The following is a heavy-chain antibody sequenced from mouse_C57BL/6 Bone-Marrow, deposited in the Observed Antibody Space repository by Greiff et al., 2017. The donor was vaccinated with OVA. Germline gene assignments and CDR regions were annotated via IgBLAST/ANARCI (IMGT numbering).Heavy chain of an antibody. V-gene: IGHV1-52*01. D-gene: IGHD1-1*01. Sequence: QVQLQQPGAELVRPGSSVKLSCKASGYTFTSYWMHWVKQRPIQGLEWIGNIDPSDSETHYNQKFKDKATLTVDKSSSTAYMQLSSLTSEDSAVYYCAREDYYGSRAYWGQGTLVTVSA. J-gene: IGHJ3*01. CDR2: IDPSDSET. CDR1: GYTFTSYW. CDR3: AREDYYGSRAY.